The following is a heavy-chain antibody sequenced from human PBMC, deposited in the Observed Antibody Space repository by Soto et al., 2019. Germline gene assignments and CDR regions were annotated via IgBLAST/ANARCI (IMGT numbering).Heavy chain of an antibody. Sequence: QITLKESGPTLVKPTQTLTLTCTFSGFSLSTSGVGVGWIRQPPGKALEWLALIYWDDDKRYSPSLKSRLTITKDTTKNQVVLTMTNMDPVDTATYYCAHRPWYGDYVGFDYWVQGTLVTVSS. V-gene: IGHV2-5*02. CDR2: IYWDDDK. D-gene: IGHD4-17*01. CDR3: AHRPWYGDYVGFDY. J-gene: IGHJ4*02. CDR1: GFSLSTSGVG.